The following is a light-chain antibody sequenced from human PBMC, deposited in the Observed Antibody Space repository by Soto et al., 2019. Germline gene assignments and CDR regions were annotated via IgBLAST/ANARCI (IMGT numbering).Light chain of an antibody. J-gene: IGKJ1*01. Sequence: DIQMTQSPSSVSASVGDTVTITCRASQSITIYLNWYQQKPGEAPNLLIFGASTLQSGVPSRFSGSGSGTDFTLTISSLQPEDFATYYCQQSYSTLWTFGQGTKVDIK. V-gene: IGKV1-39*01. CDR3: QQSYSTLWT. CDR1: QSITIY. CDR2: GAS.